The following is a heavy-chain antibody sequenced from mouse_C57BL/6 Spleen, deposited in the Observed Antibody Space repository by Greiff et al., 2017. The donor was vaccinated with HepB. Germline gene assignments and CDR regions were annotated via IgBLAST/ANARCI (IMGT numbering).Heavy chain of an antibody. CDR2: INPSTGGT. CDR1: GYSFTGYY. V-gene: IGHV1-42*01. J-gene: IGHJ4*01. CDR3: ARYGNFFMDY. D-gene: IGHD2-1*01. Sequence: EVQLKESGPERVKPGASVKISCKASGYSFTGYYMNWVKQSPEKSLEWIGEINPSTGGTTYNQKFKAKATLTVDKSSSTAYMQLKSLTSEDSAVYYCARYGNFFMDYWGQGTSVTVSS.